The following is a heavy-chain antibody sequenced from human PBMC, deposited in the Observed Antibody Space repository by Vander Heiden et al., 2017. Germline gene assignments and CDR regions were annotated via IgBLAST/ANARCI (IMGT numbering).Heavy chain of an antibody. CDR3: ARARFTVVINDAFDI. CDR1: GFTFRSFG. Sequence: QVQPVESGGGVVQPGRSLRLSCAAPGFTFRSFGLHCVRQAPGKGLEWVAVIWYDGSNKYYADSVKGRFTISRDNSKNTLYLQMNSLRAEDTAVYYCARARFTVVINDAFDIWGQGTMVTVSS. CDR2: IWYDGSNK. D-gene: IGHD2-21*01. V-gene: IGHV3-33*01. J-gene: IGHJ3*02.